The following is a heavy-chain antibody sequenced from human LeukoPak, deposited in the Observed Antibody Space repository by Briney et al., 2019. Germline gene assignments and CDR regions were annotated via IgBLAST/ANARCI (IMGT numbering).Heavy chain of an antibody. CDR2: ISYDGSNK. J-gene: IGHJ1*01. CDR1: GFTFSSYA. CDR3: ARDHFYDSSGSEYFQH. V-gene: IGHV3-30-3*01. Sequence: GGSLRLSCAASGFTFSSYAMHWVRQAPGKGLEWVAVISYDGSNKYYADSVKGRFTISRDNSKNTLYLQMNSLRAEDTAVYYCARDHFYDSSGSEYFQHWGQGTLVTVSS. D-gene: IGHD3-22*01.